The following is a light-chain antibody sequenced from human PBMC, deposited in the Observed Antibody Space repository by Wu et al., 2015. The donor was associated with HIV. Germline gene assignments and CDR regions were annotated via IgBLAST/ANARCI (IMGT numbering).Light chain of an antibody. CDR2: AAS. V-gene: IGKV1-27*01. CDR3: QQYNSYPYS. Sequence: DIQMTQSPSSLSASVGDRVTITCRASQGISSFLAWYQQKPGKPPKVLIYAASTLQSGVPSRFSGSGSGTEFTLTISSLQPDDFATYYCQQYNSYPYSFGQGTKLEIK. CDR1: QGISSF. J-gene: IGKJ2*03.